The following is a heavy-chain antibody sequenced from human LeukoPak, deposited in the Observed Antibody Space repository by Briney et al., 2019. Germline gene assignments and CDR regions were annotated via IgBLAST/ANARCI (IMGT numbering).Heavy chain of an antibody. CDR1: GFTVSSNY. CDR2: IYSGGAT. D-gene: IGHD3-10*01. Sequence: GGSLRLSCAASGFTVSSNYMSWVRQAPGKGLEWVSVIYSGGATFYADSVKGRFTISRHNSKNTLYLQMNSLRTEDTAMYYCAREGSSYLGQYFDLWGRGTQVTVSS. V-gene: IGHV3-53*04. J-gene: IGHJ2*01. CDR3: AREGSSYLGQYFDL.